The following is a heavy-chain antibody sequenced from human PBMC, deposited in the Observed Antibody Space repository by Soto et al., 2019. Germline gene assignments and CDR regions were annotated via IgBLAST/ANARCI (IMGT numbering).Heavy chain of an antibody. V-gene: IGHV4-59*01. J-gene: IGHJ4*02. CDR3: ARSSGYKHPFDY. CDR2: IYYSGST. D-gene: IGHD3-22*01. CDR1: GASIRSYY. Sequence: SETLSLTCTVSGASIRSYYWSWIQQPPGKGLEWIGYIYYSGSTNYNPSLKSRVTISVDTSKNQFSLKLSSVTAADTAVYYCARSSGYKHPFDYWGQGTLVTVSS.